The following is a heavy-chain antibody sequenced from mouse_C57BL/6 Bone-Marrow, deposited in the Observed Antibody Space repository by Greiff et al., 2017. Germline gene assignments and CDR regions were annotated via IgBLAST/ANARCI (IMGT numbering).Heavy chain of an antibody. CDR3: AREGLRRDWYFDG. CDR1: GYTFTSYW. D-gene: IGHD2-4*01. V-gene: IGHV1-69*01. CDR2: IDPSDSYT. J-gene: IGHJ1*03. Sequence: QVQLQQPGAELVMPAASVKLSCKASGYTFTSYWMHWVKQRPGHGLEWIGEIDPSDSYTNYNQKFKGKSTLTVDKSSSTAYMQLSSLTSEDSAVYYCAREGLRRDWYFDGWGTGTTVTVSS.